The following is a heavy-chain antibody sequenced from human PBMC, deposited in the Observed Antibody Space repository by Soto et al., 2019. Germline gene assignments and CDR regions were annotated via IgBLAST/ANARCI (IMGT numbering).Heavy chain of an antibody. CDR1: GYTFTIYG. CDR3: ARDRSGIAARCWFDP. J-gene: IGHJ5*02. Sequence: ASVKVSCKASGYTFTIYGISWVLQAPGQGLEWMGWISAYNGNTNYAQKLQGRVTMTTDTSTSTAYMELRSLRSDDTAVYYCARDRSGIAARCWFDPWGQGTLVTVSS. CDR2: ISAYNGNT. D-gene: IGHD6-6*01. V-gene: IGHV1-18*01.